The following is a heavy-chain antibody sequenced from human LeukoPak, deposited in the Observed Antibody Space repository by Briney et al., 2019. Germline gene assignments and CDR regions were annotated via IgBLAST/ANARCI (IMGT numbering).Heavy chain of an antibody. CDR2: IYYSGNT. CDR3: ASQGAVAGQGGFGFDP. J-gene: IGHJ5*02. Sequence: SETLSLTCTVSGGSISSSNYYWGWIRQPPGKGLEWIGIIYYSGNTYYNPSLKSRVTISVDTSKNQFSLKLSSVTAADTAVYYCASQGAVAGQGGFGFDPWGQGTLVTVSS. D-gene: IGHD6-19*01. V-gene: IGHV4-39*07. CDR1: GGSISSSNYY.